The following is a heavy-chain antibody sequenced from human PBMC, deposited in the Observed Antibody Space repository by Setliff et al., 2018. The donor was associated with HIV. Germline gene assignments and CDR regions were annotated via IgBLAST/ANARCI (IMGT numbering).Heavy chain of an antibody. V-gene: IGHV3-NL1*01. CDR1: GFTFSDYA. J-gene: IGHJ6*03. Sequence: GGSLRLSCAASGFTFSDYAMHWVRQAPGKGLEWVSVIYSGGSTYYADSVKGRFTISRDNAKNSLYLQMNSLRAEDTAVYYCTRDYAYDWNAVMDAWGKGTTVTVSS. CDR3: TRDYAYDWNAVMDA. D-gene: IGHD1-20*01. CDR2: IYSGGST.